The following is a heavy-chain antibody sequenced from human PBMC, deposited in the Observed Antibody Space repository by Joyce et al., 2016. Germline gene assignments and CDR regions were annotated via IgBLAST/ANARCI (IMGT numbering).Heavy chain of an antibody. CDR3: ARASERGSYLWFDP. CDR2: VSHTNGGT. Sequence: QVQLVQSGAEVKRPGASVRVSCKSSGYTFTDYYIHWVRQAPGQGLEWMGWVSHTNGGTKYAQKFQGRVTMTSDTSITTAHLDLNRLKFDDTAVYYCARASERGSYLWFDPWGQGTLVTVSS. V-gene: IGHV1-2*02. J-gene: IGHJ5*02. D-gene: IGHD1-26*01. CDR1: GYTFTDYY.